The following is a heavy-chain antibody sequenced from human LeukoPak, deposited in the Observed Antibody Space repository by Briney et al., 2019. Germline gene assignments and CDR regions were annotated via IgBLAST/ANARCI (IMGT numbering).Heavy chain of an antibody. Sequence: PGRSLRLSCAASGFTFSSYGMHWVRQAPGKGLEWVAVISYDGSNKYYADSVKGRFTISRDNSKNTLYLQMNSLRAEDTAVYYCAKGSWGSYTPPFDYWGQGTLVTVSS. CDR2: ISYDGSNK. D-gene: IGHD3-16*01. J-gene: IGHJ4*02. CDR1: GFTFSSYG. V-gene: IGHV3-30*18. CDR3: AKGSWGSYTPPFDY.